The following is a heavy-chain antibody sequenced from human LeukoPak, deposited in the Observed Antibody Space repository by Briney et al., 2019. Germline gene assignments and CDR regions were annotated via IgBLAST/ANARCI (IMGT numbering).Heavy chain of an antibody. J-gene: IGHJ6*02. V-gene: IGHV1-2*06. Sequence: ASVTVSCKASGYTFTGYYMHWVRQAPGQGLEWMGRINPNSGGTNYAQKFQGRVTMTRDTSISTAYMELSRLRSDDTAVYYCARHYYYYYGMGVWGQGTTVTVSS. CDR1: GYTFTGYY. CDR3: ARHYYYYYGMGV. CDR2: INPNSGGT.